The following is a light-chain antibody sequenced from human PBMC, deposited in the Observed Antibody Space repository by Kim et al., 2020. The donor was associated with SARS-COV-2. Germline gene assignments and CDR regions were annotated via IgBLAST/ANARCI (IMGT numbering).Light chain of an antibody. J-gene: IGKJ5*01. Sequence: VSPGERATLSCRASETVGIRLAWYQHKLGQAPRLRIYDASTRATGIPPRFSGSGSGTEFTLTISKLEPEDFVVYYCQQYGSIPSTFGQGTRLEIK. V-gene: IGKV3-15*01. CDR3: QQYGSIPST. CDR2: DAS. CDR1: ETVGIR.